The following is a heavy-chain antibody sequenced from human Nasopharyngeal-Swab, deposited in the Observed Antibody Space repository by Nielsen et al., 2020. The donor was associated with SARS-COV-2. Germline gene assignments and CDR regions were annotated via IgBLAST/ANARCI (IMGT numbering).Heavy chain of an antibody. Sequence: GESLKISCAASGFTFSSYAMSWVRQAPGKGLEWVSIISGSGDTTYYADSVKDRFTISRDNSKNTLYLQMNSLRAEDTAVYYCANSDYYYYYMDVWGKGTTVTVSS. D-gene: IGHD6-19*01. CDR1: GFTFSSYA. V-gene: IGHV3-23*01. CDR2: ISGSGDTT. J-gene: IGHJ6*03. CDR3: ANSDYYYYYMDV.